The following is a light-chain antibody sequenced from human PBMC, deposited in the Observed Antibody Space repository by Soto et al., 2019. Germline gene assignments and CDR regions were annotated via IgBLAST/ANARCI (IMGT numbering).Light chain of an antibody. CDR2: DAS. Sequence: EIVLTQSPATLSVSPGERVTLSCGASQSVRDNYVAWYQQKPGLAPRLLIVDASTRATGIPDRFSGSGSGTDFSLTINRQETEDTAVYFCQKSGSSPRTFGQGSKM. CDR3: QKSGSSPRT. CDR1: QSVRDNY. J-gene: IGKJ1*01. V-gene: IGKV3D-20*01.